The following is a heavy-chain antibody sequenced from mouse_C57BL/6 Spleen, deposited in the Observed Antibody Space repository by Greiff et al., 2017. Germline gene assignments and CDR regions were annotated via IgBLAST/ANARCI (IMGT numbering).Heavy chain of an antibody. CDR1: GFSLSTFGMG. CDR2: IWWDDDK. V-gene: IGHV8-8*01. Sequence: QVTLKESGPGILQPSQTLSLSCSFSGFSLSTFGMGVGWIRQPSGKGLEWLAHIWWDDDKYYNPALKRRHTISKETSKNQVFLKIANVDTADTATYYWARIAEFREDYWGQGTTLTVAS. J-gene: IGHJ2*01. CDR3: ARIAEFREDY.